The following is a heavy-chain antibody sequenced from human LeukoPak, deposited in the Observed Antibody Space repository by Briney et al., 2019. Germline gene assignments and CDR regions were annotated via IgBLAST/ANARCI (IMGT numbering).Heavy chain of an antibody. CDR2: ISGSGGSA. J-gene: IGHJ4*02. CDR1: GFTFSSYA. CDR3: AKYPYCGGDCYSFDY. Sequence: GGSLRLSCAASGFTFSSYAMSWVRQAPGKGLEWVSAISGSGGSAYYADSVKGRFTISRDNSKNTLYLQMNSLRAEDTAVYYCAKYPYCGGDCYSFDYWGQGTLVTVSS. D-gene: IGHD2-21*02. V-gene: IGHV3-23*01.